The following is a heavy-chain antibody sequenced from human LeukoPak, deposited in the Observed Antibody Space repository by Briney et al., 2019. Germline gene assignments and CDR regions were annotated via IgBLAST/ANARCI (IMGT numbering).Heavy chain of an antibody. V-gene: IGHV4-34*01. D-gene: IGHD6-19*01. J-gene: IGHJ4*02. CDR1: GGSFSGYY. CDR3: ARGQLGIVVAGRLIDY. CDR2: INHSGST. Sequence: KPSETLSLTCAVYGGSFSGYYWSWIRQPPGKGLEWIGEINHSGSTNYNPSLKRRVTISVDTSKNQFSLKLSSVTAADTAVYYCARGQLGIVVAGRLIDYWGQGTLVTVSS.